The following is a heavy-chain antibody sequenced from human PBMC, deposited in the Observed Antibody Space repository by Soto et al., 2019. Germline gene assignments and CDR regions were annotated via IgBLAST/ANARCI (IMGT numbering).Heavy chain of an antibody. D-gene: IGHD6-19*01. Sequence: QAQLQEAGPGLVKPSQTLSLTCAVSGGSISSGDHYCSCIRQHPATGLEFIGYISYGGTAYYNPSLKCRVTLLVDKAEHEFILKVRSVIAADAAVDYFAAAHMGVAVPDGFDPFGLGALVAIS. CDR1: GGSISSGDHY. CDR3: AAAHMGVAVPDGFDP. V-gene: IGHV4-31*11. CDR2: ISYGGTA. J-gene: IGHJ5*02.